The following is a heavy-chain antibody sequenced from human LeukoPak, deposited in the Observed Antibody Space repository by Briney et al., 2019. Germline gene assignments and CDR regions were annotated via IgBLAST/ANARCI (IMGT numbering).Heavy chain of an antibody. CDR1: GYSISSGYY. Sequence: SETLSLTCTVSGYSISSGYYWGWIRQPPGKGLEWIGNIYHSGSTYYNPSFKSRVTISVGTSKNQFSLKLSSVTAADTAVYYCARPYGGRSYYYYMDVWGKGTTVTVSS. CDR3: ARPYGGRSYYYYMDV. CDR2: IYHSGST. V-gene: IGHV4-38-2*02. D-gene: IGHD4-23*01. J-gene: IGHJ6*03.